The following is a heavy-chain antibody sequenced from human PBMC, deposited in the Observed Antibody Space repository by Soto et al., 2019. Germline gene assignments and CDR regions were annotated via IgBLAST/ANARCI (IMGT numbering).Heavy chain of an antibody. Sequence: GESLKISCKGSGYSFTSDWIGWVRQMPGKGLESMGIIYPGDSDTRYSPSFQGQVTISADKSISTAYLQWSSLKASDTAMYYCARTAAAGKYYYGMDVWGQGTTVTVCS. J-gene: IGHJ6*02. CDR3: ARTAAAGKYYYGMDV. V-gene: IGHV5-51*01. D-gene: IGHD6-13*01. CDR2: IYPGDSDT. CDR1: GYSFTSDW.